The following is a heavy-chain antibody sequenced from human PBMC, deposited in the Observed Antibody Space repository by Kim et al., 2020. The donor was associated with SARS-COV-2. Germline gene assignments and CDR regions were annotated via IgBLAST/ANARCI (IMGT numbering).Heavy chain of an antibody. CDR3: AKTPLIWFGELFAFDI. J-gene: IGHJ3*02. V-gene: IGHV4-39*01. Sequence: SLKSRVTISVDTSKNQFSLKLSSVTAADTAVYYCAKTPLIWFGELFAFDIWGQGTMVTVSS. D-gene: IGHD3-10*01.